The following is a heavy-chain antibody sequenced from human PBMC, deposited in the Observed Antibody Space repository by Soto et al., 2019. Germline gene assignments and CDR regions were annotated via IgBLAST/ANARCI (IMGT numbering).Heavy chain of an antibody. V-gene: IGHV1-2*06. CDR3: ARHYETPH. J-gene: IGHJ4*02. CDR1: GYTFIDFY. CDR2: INPNSGHT. Sequence: ASVKVSCKASGYTFIDFYIYWVRQAPGQGLEWMGRINPNSGHTNYAQKFQGRVTMTRDTSISTAYMELSGLRSGDTAIYSCARHYETPHWGQGTLVTVSS. D-gene: IGHD3-22*01.